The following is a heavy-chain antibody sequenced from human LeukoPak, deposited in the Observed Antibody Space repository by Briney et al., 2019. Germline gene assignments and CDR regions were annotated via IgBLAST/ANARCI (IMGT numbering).Heavy chain of an antibody. V-gene: IGHV3-23*01. D-gene: IGHD6-13*01. CDR3: AKDTLSIAAADWFDP. Sequence: GGSLRLSCAASGFTFSSYAMSWVRQAPGKGLEWVSAISGSGGSTYYADSVKGRFTISRDNSKNTLYLQMNSLRAEDTAVYYYAKDTLSIAAADWFDPWGQGTLVTVSS. J-gene: IGHJ5*02. CDR1: GFTFSSYA. CDR2: ISGSGGST.